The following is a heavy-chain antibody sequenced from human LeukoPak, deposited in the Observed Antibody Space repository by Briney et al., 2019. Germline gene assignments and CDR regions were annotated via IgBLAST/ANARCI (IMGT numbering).Heavy chain of an antibody. Sequence: PGRSLRLSCAVSGFTFSRYTMHWVRQPPGKGLEWVAIILYDGSDKYYTDSVKGRFTISRDNSKNTLYLQMNSLRAEDTAVYYCAKDRGDSNGWSYFDHWGQGTPVTVSS. CDR1: GFTFSRYT. D-gene: IGHD6-19*01. V-gene: IGHV3-30*04. J-gene: IGHJ4*02. CDR2: ILYDGSDK. CDR3: AKDRGDSNGWSYFDH.